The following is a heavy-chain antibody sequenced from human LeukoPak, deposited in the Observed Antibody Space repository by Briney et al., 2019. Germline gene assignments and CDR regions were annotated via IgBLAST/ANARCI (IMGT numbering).Heavy chain of an antibody. CDR2: IIPIFGTA. Sequence: SVKVSCKASGGTFSSYAISWVRQAPGQGLEWMGGIIPIFGTANYAQKVQGRVTITADESTSTAYMELSSLRSEDTAVYYCARAQFYYDSSGPYYFDYWGQGTLVTVSS. CDR3: ARAQFYYDSSGPYYFDY. J-gene: IGHJ4*02. V-gene: IGHV1-69*13. D-gene: IGHD3-22*01. CDR1: GGTFSSYA.